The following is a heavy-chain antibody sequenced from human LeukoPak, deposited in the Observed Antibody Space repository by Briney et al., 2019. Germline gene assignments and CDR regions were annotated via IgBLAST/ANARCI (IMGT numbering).Heavy chain of an antibody. CDR3: ARDVSLSFDI. V-gene: IGHV4-4*07. D-gene: IGHD3-16*01. CDR2: IHISGRT. J-gene: IGHJ3*02. CDR1: GDSVSSNY. Sequence: SETLSLTCIVSGDSVSSNYWRWIRQPAGRGREWIGRIHISGRTNYSPSLKRRASIPVDMPKNQLSLKVRSVTAADTAVYYCARDVSLSFDIWGQGTMVNV.